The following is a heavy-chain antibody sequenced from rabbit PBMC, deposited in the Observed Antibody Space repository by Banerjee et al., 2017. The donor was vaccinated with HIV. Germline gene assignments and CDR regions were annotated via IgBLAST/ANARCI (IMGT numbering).Heavy chain of an antibody. CDR3: ARASTYWRECNL. CDR1: GFSFSNGYV. Sequence: QEQLEESGGDLVKPEGSLTLTCTASGFSFSNGYVMCWVRQAPGKGLEWIACIYAGSSGGSYYASWAKGRFTISKTSSTAVTLQMTSLTNADTATYFCARASTYWRECNLWGQGTLVTDS. CDR2: IYAGSSGGS. J-gene: IGHJ4*01. D-gene: IGHD8-1*01. V-gene: IGHV1S45*01.